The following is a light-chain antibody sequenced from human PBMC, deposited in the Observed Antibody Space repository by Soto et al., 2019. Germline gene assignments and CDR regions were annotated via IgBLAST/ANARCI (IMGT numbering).Light chain of an antibody. V-gene: IGKV3-15*01. CDR2: GAS. Sequence: EIVMTQSPATLSVSPGERATLSCRASQNISNNLAWYQQKPGRSPRLLIYGASTRATGIPARFSGSGSGTEFTLTISSXQSEDFAVYXXQQYDYWPPYTFGQGTKLEIK. J-gene: IGKJ2*01. CDR3: QQYDYWPPYT. CDR1: QNISNN.